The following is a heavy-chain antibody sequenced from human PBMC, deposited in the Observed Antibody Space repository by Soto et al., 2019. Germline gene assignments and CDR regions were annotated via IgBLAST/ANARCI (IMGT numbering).Heavy chain of an antibody. Sequence: GGSLRLSCAASGFIFTSYSMNWVRQAPGKGLEWVSSISSSSSYIYYADSVKGRFTISRDNAKNSLYLQMSSLRAEDTAVYYCERDSGSSSEYYGMDVWGQGTKVTVSS. CDR1: GFIFTSYS. J-gene: IGHJ6*02. CDR3: ERDSGSSSEYYGMDV. V-gene: IGHV3-21*01. CDR2: ISSSSSYI. D-gene: IGHD6-13*01.